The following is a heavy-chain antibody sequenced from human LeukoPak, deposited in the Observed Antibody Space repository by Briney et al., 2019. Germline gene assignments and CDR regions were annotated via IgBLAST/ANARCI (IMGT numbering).Heavy chain of an antibody. CDR3: ARPIAGDFWSGYYKGNYYYYGMDV. V-gene: IGHV4-31*03. Sequence: PSETLSLTCTVSGGSISSGGYYWSWIRQHPGKGLEWIGYIYYSGSTYYNPSLKSRVTISVDTSKNQFSLKLSSVTAADTAVYYCARPIAGDFWSGYYKGNYYYYGMDVWGQGTTVTVSS. D-gene: IGHD3-3*01. CDR1: GGSISSGGYY. J-gene: IGHJ6*02. CDR2: IYYSGST.